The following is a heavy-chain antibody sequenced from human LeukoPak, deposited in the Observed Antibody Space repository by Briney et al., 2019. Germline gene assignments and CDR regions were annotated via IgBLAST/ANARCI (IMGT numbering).Heavy chain of an antibody. J-gene: IGHJ4*02. CDR2: IRYDGSNK. D-gene: IGHD3-9*01. CDR3: AALYYDILTGSLNDY. V-gene: IGHV3-30*02. Sequence: PGGSLRLSCAASGFTFSSYGMHWVRQAPGKGLEWVAFIRYDGSNKYYADTVKGRFTISRDNSKNTLYLQMNSLRAEDTAVYYCAALYYDILTGSLNDYWGQGTLVTVSS. CDR1: GFTFSSYG.